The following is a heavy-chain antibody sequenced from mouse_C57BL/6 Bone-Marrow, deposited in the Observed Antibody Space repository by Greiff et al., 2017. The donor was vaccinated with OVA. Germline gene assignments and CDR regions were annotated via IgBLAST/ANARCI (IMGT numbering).Heavy chain of an antibody. V-gene: IGHV5-4*01. CDR2: ISDGGSYT. J-gene: IGHJ4*01. D-gene: IGHD2-3*01. CDR3: ARDNGYYGGAMDY. Sequence: EVMLVESGGGLVKPGGSLKLSCAASGFTFRSYAMSWVRQTPEKRLEWVATISDGGSYTYYPDNVKGRFTISRDNAKNNLYLQMSHLKSEDTAMYYCARDNGYYGGAMDYWGQGTSVTVSS. CDR1: GFTFRSYA.